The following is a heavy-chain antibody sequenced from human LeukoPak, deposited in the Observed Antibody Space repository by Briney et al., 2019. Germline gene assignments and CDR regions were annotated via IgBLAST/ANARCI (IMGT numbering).Heavy chain of an antibody. CDR2: ISYNGINE. D-gene: IGHD3-10*01. CDR1: GFSFGDYN. CDR3: ATHMVRGDRFDY. Sequence: GGSLRLSCAASGFSFGDYNMHWVRQAPGKGLEWMAVISYNGINEYYADSVKGRFTISRDNSKNTLYLQMNSLRAEDTAVYYCATHMVRGDRFDYWGQGTLVTVSS. V-gene: IGHV3-30*03. J-gene: IGHJ4*02.